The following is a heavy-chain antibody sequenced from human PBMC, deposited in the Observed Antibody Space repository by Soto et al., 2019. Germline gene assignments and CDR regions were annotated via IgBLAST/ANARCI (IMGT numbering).Heavy chain of an antibody. CDR2: FDPEDGET. Sequence: ASVKVSCKVSGYTLTELSMHWVRQAPGKGLEWMGGFDPEDGETIYAQKFQGRVTMTEDTSTDTAYMELSSLRSEDTAVYYCATPYRGVPAAMVPEGGINWFDPWGQGTLVTVSS. D-gene: IGHD2-2*01. J-gene: IGHJ5*02. CDR3: ATPYRGVPAAMVPEGGINWFDP. V-gene: IGHV1-24*01. CDR1: GYTLTELS.